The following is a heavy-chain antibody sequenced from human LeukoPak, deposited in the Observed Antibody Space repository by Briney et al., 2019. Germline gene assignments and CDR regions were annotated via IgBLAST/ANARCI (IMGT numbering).Heavy chain of an antibody. D-gene: IGHD3-22*01. CDR3: ARDPPYYYDSSGYFDL. Sequence: PSETLSLTCAVYGGSFSGYYWSWIRQPPGKGLEWIGEIYHSGSTNYNPSLKSRVTISVDKSKNQFSLKLSSVTAADTAVYYCARDPPYYYDSSGYFDLWGRGTLVTVSS. CDR1: GGSFSGYY. CDR2: IYHSGST. V-gene: IGHV4-34*01. J-gene: IGHJ2*01.